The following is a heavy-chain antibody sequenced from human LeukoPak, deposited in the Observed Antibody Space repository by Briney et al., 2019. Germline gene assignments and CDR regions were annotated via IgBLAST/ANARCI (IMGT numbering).Heavy chain of an antibody. CDR3: ARGPGEKQTEFDP. Sequence: ASVNVSCKASGYTFTSYDINWVRQATGQGLEWMGWMNPNSGNTGYAQKFQGRVTMTRNTSISTAYMELGSLRSEDTAVYYCARGPGEKQTEFDPWGQGTLVTVSS. CDR2: MNPNSGNT. D-gene: IGHD3-10*01. J-gene: IGHJ5*02. V-gene: IGHV1-8*01. CDR1: GYTFTSYD.